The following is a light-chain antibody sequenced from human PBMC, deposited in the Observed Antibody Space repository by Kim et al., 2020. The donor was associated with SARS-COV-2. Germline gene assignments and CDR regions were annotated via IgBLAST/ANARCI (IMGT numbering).Light chain of an antibody. Sequence: AMGHTVRTTCQGVNVSSDFANWYQQRPGQAPLVVIYAKNIRPSGIPDRFSGSSSGNTASLTITGAQAEDEADYYCNSLDSSGNHRVFGTGTKVTVL. J-gene: IGLJ1*01. CDR1: NVSSDF. CDR2: AKN. CDR3: NSLDSSGNHRV. V-gene: IGLV3-19*01.